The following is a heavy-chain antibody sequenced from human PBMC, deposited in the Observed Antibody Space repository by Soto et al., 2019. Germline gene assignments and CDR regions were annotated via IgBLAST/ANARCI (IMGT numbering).Heavy chain of an antibody. J-gene: IGHJ5*02. CDR2: IIPIFGTA. CDR1: GGTFSSYA. D-gene: IGHD2-2*01. V-gene: IGHV1-69*13. Sequence: SVKVSCKASGGTFSSYAISWVRQAPGQGLEWMGGIIPIFGTANYAQKFQGRVTITADESTSTAYMELSSLRSEDTAVYYCARDRGIVVVPAAAMGDFWSGYYNWFDPWGQGTLVTVSS. CDR3: ARDRGIVVVPAAAMGDFWSGYYNWFDP.